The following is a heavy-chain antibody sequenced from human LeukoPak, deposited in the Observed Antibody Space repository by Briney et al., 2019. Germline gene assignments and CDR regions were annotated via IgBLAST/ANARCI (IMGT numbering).Heavy chain of an antibody. J-gene: IGHJ5*02. V-gene: IGHV1-2*02. CDR1: GYTFTGYF. Sequence: GASVKVSCMASGYTFTGYFMHWVRQAPGQGLEWMGWINPNTGSTNYAQKFQGRVTMTRDTSISTAYMELSSLRSDDTAVYYCARVRKSSSSNGFDPWGQGTLVSVSS. D-gene: IGHD6-13*01. CDR2: INPNTGST. CDR3: ARVRKSSSSNGFDP.